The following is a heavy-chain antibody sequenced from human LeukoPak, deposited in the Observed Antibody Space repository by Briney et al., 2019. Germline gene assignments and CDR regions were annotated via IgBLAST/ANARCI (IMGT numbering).Heavy chain of an antibody. CDR2: INPNSGGT. CDR3: ARANYFDSSGYLTADAFDI. CDR1: GYIFTGYY. Sequence: ASVKASCKASGYIFTGYYIHWVRQAPGQGLEWMGWINPNSGGTNYAQKFQGRVTMTRDTSISTAYMELSGLRSDDTAVCYCARANYFDSSGYLTADAFDIWGQGTMVTVSS. D-gene: IGHD3-22*01. V-gene: IGHV1-2*02. J-gene: IGHJ3*02.